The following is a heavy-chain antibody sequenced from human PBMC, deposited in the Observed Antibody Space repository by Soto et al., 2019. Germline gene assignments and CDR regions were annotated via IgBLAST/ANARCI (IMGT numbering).Heavy chain of an antibody. Sequence: VELVQSGAEVEKPGAAVRISCKTSGYTFTAYYIHWVRQAPGQGLEWMGWNNPNSGVANYAQKFQGRVTMNRDTSISTVYMELTKMRSEDTTIYYCARQGSGSEYPQYFYYGMDVWGQGTTAAASS. CDR3: ARQGSGSEYPQYFYYGMDV. V-gene: IGHV1-2*02. J-gene: IGHJ6*02. CDR1: GYTFTAYY. D-gene: IGHD5-12*01. CDR2: NNPNSGVA.